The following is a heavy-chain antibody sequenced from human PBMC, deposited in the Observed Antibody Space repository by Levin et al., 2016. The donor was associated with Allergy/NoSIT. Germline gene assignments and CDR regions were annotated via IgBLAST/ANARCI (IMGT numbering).Heavy chain of an antibody. D-gene: IGHD5-18*01. CDR3: ARHLGGDTAMDIDY. CDR1: GGSISSYY. Sequence: SETLSLTCTVSGGSISSYYWSWIRQPPGKGLEWIGYIYYSGSTNYNPSLKSRVTISVDTSKNQFSLKLSSVTAADTAVYYCARHLGGDTAMDIDYWGQGTLVTVSS. CDR2: IYYSGST. J-gene: IGHJ4*02. V-gene: IGHV4-59*08.